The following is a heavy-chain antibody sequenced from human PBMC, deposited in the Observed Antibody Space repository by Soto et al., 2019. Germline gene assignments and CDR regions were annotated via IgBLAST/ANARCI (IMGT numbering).Heavy chain of an antibody. CDR1: GYTFTKYG. CDR3: ASHRTDSGNYLGTFDI. Sequence: QVQLVQSGAEVKKPGASVKVSCKASGYTFTKYGINWVRQAPGQGLEWMGCISAYNGDTNYIQKFQGRVTMTTDTTTSIAYMVLRTLKSDDTAVYYCASHRTDSGNYLGTFDIWGQGTLVTVSS. CDR2: ISAYNGDT. J-gene: IGHJ3*02. D-gene: IGHD1-26*01. V-gene: IGHV1-18*01.